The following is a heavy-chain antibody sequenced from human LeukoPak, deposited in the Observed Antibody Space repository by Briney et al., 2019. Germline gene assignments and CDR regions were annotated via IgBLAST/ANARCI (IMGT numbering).Heavy chain of an antibody. CDR3: AGMIVVVSAIPRYYGMDV. J-gene: IGHJ6*02. CDR1: GGSFSGYY. Sequence: SETLSLTCAVYGGSFSGYYWSWIRQPPGKGLEWIGEINHSGSTNYNPSLKSRVTISVDTSKNQFSLKLCSVTAADTAVYYCAGMIVVVSAIPRYYGMDVWGQGTTVTVSS. D-gene: IGHD3-22*01. V-gene: IGHV4-34*01. CDR2: INHSGST.